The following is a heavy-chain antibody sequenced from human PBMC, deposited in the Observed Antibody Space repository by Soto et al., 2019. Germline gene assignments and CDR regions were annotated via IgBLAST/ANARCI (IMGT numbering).Heavy chain of an antibody. CDR2: INHSGST. J-gene: IGHJ3*02. D-gene: IGHD3-10*01. V-gene: IGHV4-34*01. CDR1: GGSFSGYY. Sequence: SETLSLTCAVYGGSFSGYYWSWIRQPPGKGLEWIGEINHSGSTNYNPSLKSRVTISVDTSKNQFSLQLSSETAADTAVYYCARATSGDPYDAFDIWGQGTMVTVSS. CDR3: ARATSGDPYDAFDI.